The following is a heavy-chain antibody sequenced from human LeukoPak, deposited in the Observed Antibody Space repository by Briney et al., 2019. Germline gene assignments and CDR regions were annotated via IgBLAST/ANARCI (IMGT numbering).Heavy chain of an antibody. CDR2: INHSGST. CDR3: ARGGRGYGMYYFDY. D-gene: IGHD6-25*01. Sequence: PSETLSLTCAIYGGSFSGYYWSWIRQPPGKGLEWIGEINHSGSTNYNPSLKSRVTISVDTSKNQFSLKLSSVTAADTAVYYCARGGRGYGMYYFDYWGQGTLVTVSS. V-gene: IGHV4-34*01. CDR1: GGSFSGYY. J-gene: IGHJ4*02.